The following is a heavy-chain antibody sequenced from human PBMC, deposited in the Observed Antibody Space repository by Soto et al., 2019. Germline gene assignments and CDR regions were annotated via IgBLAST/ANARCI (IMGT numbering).Heavy chain of an antibody. J-gene: IGHJ6*02. D-gene: IGHD3-22*01. CDR1: GGTFSSYA. CDR2: IIPIFGSA. V-gene: IGHV1-69*01. CDR3: ARDLKRYYDSSGYGYYYYGMDV. Sequence: QVQLVQSGAEVKKPGSSVKVSCKASGGTFSSYAISWVRQAPGQGLEWMGGIIPIFGSANYAQKFQGRVTITADESTSKAYMDLSSLRSEDTAVYYCARDLKRYYDSSGYGYYYYGMDVWGQGTTVTVSS.